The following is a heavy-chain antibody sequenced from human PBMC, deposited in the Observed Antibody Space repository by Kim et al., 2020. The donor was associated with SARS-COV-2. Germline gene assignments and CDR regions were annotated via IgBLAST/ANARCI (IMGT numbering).Heavy chain of an antibody. CDR1: GGSISSGDYY. D-gene: IGHD3-10*01. CDR3: ARSQSLLSWQRGAFDI. V-gene: IGHV4-30-4*01. CDR2: IYYSGST. Sequence: SETLSLTCTVSGGSISSGDYYWSWIRQPPGKGLEWIGYIYYSGSTYYNPSLKSRVTISVDTSKNQFSLKLSSVTAADTAVYYCARSQSLLSWQRGAFDIWGQGTMVTVSS. J-gene: IGHJ3*02.